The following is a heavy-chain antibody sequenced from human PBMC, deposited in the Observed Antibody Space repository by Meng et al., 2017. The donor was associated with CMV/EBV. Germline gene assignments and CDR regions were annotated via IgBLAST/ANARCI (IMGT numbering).Heavy chain of an antibody. J-gene: IGHJ6*02. CDR2: ISGSGGST. D-gene: IGHD1-7*01. CDR3: AKDRITGTQYYYYYYGMDV. V-gene: IGHV3-23*01. CDR1: GFTFSSYA. Sequence: GGSLRLSCAASGFTFSSYAMSWVRQAPGKGLEWVSAISGSGGSTYYADSVKGRFTISRDNSKNTLYLQMNSLRAEDTAVYYCAKDRITGTQYYYYYYGMDVWGQGTTVTVSS.